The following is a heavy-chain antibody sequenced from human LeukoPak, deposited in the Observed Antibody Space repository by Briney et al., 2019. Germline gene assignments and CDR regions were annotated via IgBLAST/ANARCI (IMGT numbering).Heavy chain of an antibody. CDR3: ATTYSTVFDY. J-gene: IGHJ4*02. CDR1: GYIFTGYY. V-gene: IGHV1-2*06. D-gene: IGHD1-1*01. CDR2: INPNSGGT. Sequence: GASVKVSCKASGYIFTGYYMHWVRRAPGQGLEWVGRINPNSGGTNYAQKFQGRVTMTRDTSISTAYMELSSLMSDDTAVYYCATTYSTVFDYWGQGTLVTVSS.